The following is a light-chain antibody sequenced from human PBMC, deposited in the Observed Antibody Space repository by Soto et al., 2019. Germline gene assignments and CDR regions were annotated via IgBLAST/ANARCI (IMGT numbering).Light chain of an antibody. CDR2: DAS. V-gene: IGKV3-11*01. CDR1: QSVSSY. CDR3: QQRSNWYT. Sequence: ESVWTQSPGTLYLSPGESATLSCRASQSVSSYLAWYQQKPGQAPRLLIYDASNRATGIPARFSGSGSGTDFTLTISSLEHEDFAVYCCQQRSNWYTFGQGTKVDIK. J-gene: IGKJ2*01.